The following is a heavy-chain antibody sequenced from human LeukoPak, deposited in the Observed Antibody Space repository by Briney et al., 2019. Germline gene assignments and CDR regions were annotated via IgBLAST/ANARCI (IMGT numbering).Heavy chain of an antibody. J-gene: IGHJ3*02. D-gene: IGHD1-26*01. Sequence: GGSLRLSCAASGFTFDNYWMSWVRQTPGKGLEWVANIKEDGNEKYYVDSVKGRFSISRDNAETSMYLQMSSLRAEDTAVYYCARGGSSPMLFDIWGQGTMVTVSS. CDR1: GFTFDNYW. CDR3: ARGGSSPMLFDI. CDR2: IKEDGNEK. V-gene: IGHV3-7*03.